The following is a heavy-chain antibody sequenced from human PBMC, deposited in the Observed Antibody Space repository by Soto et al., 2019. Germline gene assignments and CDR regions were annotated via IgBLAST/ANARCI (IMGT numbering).Heavy chain of an antibody. Sequence: SETLSLTCTVACGSIISYYWSCIRQPPGKGLEWIGYIYYSGSTNYNPSLKSRVTISVDTSKNQLSLKLSSVTAADTAVYYCARVSWFGEFTGPAYWGQGTLVTVSS. D-gene: IGHD3-10*01. CDR1: CGSIISYY. J-gene: IGHJ4*02. CDR2: IYYSGST. CDR3: ARVSWFGEFTGPAY. V-gene: IGHV4-59*08.